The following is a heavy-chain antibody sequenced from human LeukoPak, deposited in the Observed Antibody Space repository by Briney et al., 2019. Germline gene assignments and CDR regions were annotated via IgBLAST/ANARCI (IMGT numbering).Heavy chain of an antibody. CDR2: ISEDAGSNK. D-gene: IGHD5-18*01. J-gene: IGHJ5*02. CDR1: GFTFSIYA. Sequence: PERSLGLSCAASGFTFSIYAFHWVRQAPGKGLEWVAFISEDAGSNKYYADSVKGRFTISRDNSRNTLYLQVNSLRAEDTAVYYCARDLDTAMDNNWFDPWGQGTLVTVSS. V-gene: IGHV3-30-3*01. CDR3: ARDLDTAMDNNWFDP.